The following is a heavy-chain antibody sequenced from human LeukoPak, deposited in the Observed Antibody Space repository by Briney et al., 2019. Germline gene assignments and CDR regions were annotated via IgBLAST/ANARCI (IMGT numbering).Heavy chain of an antibody. CDR2: ISTAGET. CDR3: AREIAVAGTWYFDL. D-gene: IGHD6-19*01. V-gene: IGHV3-13*01. Sequence: GGSLRLSCVASGFTFSSYGMHWVRQATGKGLEWVSGISTAGETNYPGSVKGRFTISRENAKNSVYLQMNSLRAGDTAVYYCAREIAVAGTWYFDLWGRGTLVTVSS. J-gene: IGHJ2*01. CDR1: GFTFSSYG.